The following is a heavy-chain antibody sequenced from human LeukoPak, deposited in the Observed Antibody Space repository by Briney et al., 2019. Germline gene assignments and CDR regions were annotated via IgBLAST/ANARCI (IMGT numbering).Heavy chain of an antibody. CDR1: GFTFSNFW. V-gene: IGHV3-74*01. CDR3: ARAPVQYCGGDCDAFDI. Sequence: QAGGSLRLSCAASGFTFSNFWMHWVRQAPGKGLVWVSRINSDGSSTTYADSVKGRFTISRDNAKNTLYLQMNSLRAGDTAMSYCARAPVQYCGGDCDAFDIWGQGTMVTVSS. D-gene: IGHD2-21*02. CDR2: INSDGSST. J-gene: IGHJ3*02.